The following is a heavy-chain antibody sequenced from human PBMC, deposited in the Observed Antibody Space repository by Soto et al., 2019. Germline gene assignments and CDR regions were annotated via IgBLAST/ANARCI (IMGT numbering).Heavy chain of an antibody. D-gene: IGHD6-13*01. V-gene: IGHV1-69*01. Sequence: QVQLVQSGPELKKPGSSVKVSCKAPGDTFNSYGISWVRQAPGQGLEWMGGIVPMFGTTNLALKFEDRVTITADELTTTVYTEIRGLTSEDTAVYYCARDLADVHLWDAFDVWGHGTRVTVSS. CDR3: ARDLADVHLWDAFDV. J-gene: IGHJ3*01. CDR2: IVPMFGTT. CDR1: GDTFNSYG.